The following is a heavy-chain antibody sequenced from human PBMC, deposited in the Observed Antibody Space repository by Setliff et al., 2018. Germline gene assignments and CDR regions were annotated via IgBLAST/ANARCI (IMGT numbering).Heavy chain of an antibody. J-gene: IGHJ4*02. V-gene: IGHV4-34*01. D-gene: IGHD1-20*01. CDR2: INHSGGT. CDR1: GGSFSGYY. CDR3: ARGGERYYSAS. Sequence: SETLSLTCAVYGGSFSGYYWSWIRQPPGKGLEWIGEINHSGGTSYNPSLMSRVTISVDTSKNQFSLKLNSVTAADTAVYYCARGGERYYSASWGQGTLVTVSS.